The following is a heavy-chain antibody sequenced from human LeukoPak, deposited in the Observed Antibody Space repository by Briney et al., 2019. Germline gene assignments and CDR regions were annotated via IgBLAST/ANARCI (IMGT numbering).Heavy chain of an antibody. D-gene: IGHD3-22*01. Sequence: GGSLRLSCAASGFTFSSYSMNWVRQAPGKGLEWVSSISSSSSYIYYADSVKGRFTISRDNAKNSLYLQMNSLRAEDTAVYYCARLVVVITSHFDYWGQGTLVTVSS. V-gene: IGHV3-21*01. CDR1: GFTFSSYS. CDR2: ISSSSSYI. CDR3: ARLVVVITSHFDY. J-gene: IGHJ4*02.